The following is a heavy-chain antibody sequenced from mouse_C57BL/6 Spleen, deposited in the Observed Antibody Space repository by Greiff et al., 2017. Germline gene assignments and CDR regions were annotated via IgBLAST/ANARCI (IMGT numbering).Heavy chain of an antibody. D-gene: IGHD2-3*01. V-gene: IGHV5-4*01. CDR1: GFTFSSYA. Sequence: EVKLVESGGGLVKPGGSLKLSCAASGFTFSSYAMSWVRQTPEKRLEWVATISDGGSYTYYPDNVKGRFTISRDNAKNNLYLQMSHLKSEDTAMYYCARERDDGYFDYWGQGTTLTVSS. CDR3: ARERDDGYFDY. CDR2: ISDGGSYT. J-gene: IGHJ2*01.